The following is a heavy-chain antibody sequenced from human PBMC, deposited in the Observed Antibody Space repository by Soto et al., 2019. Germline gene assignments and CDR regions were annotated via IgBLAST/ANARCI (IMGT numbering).Heavy chain of an antibody. J-gene: IGHJ5*02. CDR2: INHSGST. D-gene: IGHD4-17*01. CDR3: ARETYGDYVGYFDP. CDR1: GGSFSGYY. Sequence: SETLSLTCAVYGGSFSGYYWSWIRQPPGKGLEWIGDINHSGSTNYNPSLKSRVTISVDTSKNQFSLKLSSVTAADTAVYYCARETYGDYVGYFDPWGQGTLVTVSS. V-gene: IGHV4-34*01.